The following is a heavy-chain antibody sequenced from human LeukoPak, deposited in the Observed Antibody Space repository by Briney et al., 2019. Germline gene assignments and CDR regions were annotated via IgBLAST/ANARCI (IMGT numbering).Heavy chain of an antibody. Sequence: GRSLRLSCAASGFTFSSYSMNWVRQAPGKGLEWVSYISSSSSTIYYADSVKGRFTISRDNAKNSLYLQMNSLRAEDTAVYYCARDRLGYCSGGSCFFDYWGQGTLVTVSS. V-gene: IGHV3-48*01. CDR2: ISSSSSTI. D-gene: IGHD2-15*01. CDR3: ARDRLGYCSGGSCFFDY. J-gene: IGHJ4*02. CDR1: GFTFSSYS.